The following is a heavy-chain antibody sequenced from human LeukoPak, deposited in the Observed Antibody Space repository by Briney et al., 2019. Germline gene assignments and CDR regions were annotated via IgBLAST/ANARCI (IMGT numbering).Heavy chain of an antibody. CDR3: ARAGYSGYEAPDY. CDR2: ISSSSSTI. D-gene: IGHD5-12*01. J-gene: IGHJ4*02. Sequence: PGGSLRLSGAASGFTFSSYSMNWVRQAPGKGLEWVSYISSSSSTIYYADSVKGRFTISRDNAKKSLYLHMNSLRAEDTAVYYCARAGYSGYEAPDYWGQGTLVTVSS. V-gene: IGHV3-48*04. CDR1: GFTFSSYS.